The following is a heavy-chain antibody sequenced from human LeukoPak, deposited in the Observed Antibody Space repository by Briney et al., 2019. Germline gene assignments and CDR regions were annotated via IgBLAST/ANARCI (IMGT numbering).Heavy chain of an antibody. Sequence: PGGSLRLSCAASGFTFSSYAMHWVRRAPGKGLEWVAVISYDGSNKYYADSVKGRFTISRDNSKNTLYLQMNSLRAEDTAVYYCARTGYSSSWYYFDYWGREPWSPSPQ. CDR3: ARTGYSSSWYYFDY. J-gene: IGHJ4*02. CDR2: ISYDGSNK. V-gene: IGHV3-30*04. D-gene: IGHD6-13*01. CDR1: GFTFSSYA.